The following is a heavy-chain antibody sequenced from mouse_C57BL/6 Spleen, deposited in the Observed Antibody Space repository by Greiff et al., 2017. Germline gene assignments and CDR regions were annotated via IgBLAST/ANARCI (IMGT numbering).Heavy chain of an antibody. CDR3: ARCYYDGSRWDYAMDY. D-gene: IGHD1-1*01. J-gene: IGHJ4*01. V-gene: IGHV1-72*01. CDR2: IDPNSGGT. CDR1: GYTFTSSW. Sequence: QVQLQQPGAELVQPGASVKLSCQASGYTFTSSWMHWVKQRPGRGLEWIGRIDPNSGGTKYNEKFKGKATLTVDKPSSTAYMQLSSRTSEDSAVYYCARCYYDGSRWDYAMDYWGQGTSVTVSS.